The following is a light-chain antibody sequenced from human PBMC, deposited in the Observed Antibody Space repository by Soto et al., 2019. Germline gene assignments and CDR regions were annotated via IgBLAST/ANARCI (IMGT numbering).Light chain of an antibody. CDR2: WAS. J-gene: IGKJ2*01. CDR3: QQYYSSPYT. V-gene: IGKV4-1*01. Sequence: DIVMTQSPDSLAVSLGERATINCRSSQSVLYSSNNKNYLAWYQQRPRQPPKLLIYWASTRESGVPDRFNGSGSGTDFTLTVTSLQAKDVAVYYCQQYYSSPYTFGQGTKLEIK. CDR1: QSVLYSSNNKNY.